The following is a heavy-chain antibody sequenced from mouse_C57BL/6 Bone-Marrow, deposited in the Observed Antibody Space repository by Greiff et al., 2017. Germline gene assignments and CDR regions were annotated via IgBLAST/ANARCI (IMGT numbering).Heavy chain of an antibody. CDR1: GYSITSGYY. CDR2: ISYDGSN. D-gene: IGHD4-1*01. V-gene: IGHV3-6*01. CDR3: ARAKLGLGY. Sequence: EVQVVESGPGLVKPSQSLSLTCSVTGYSITSGYYWNWIRQFPGNKLEWMGYISYDGSNNYNPSLKNRISITRDTSKNQFFLKLNSVTTEDTATYYCARAKLGLGYWGQGTTLTVSS. J-gene: IGHJ2*01.